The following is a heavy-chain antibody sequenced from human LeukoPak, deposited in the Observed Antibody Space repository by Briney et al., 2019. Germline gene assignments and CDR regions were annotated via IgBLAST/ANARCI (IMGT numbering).Heavy chain of an antibody. CDR2: IYASGST. CDR3: ARDFYGDDGHHPFDY. D-gene: IGHD2/OR15-2a*01. J-gene: IGHJ4*02. Sequence: SETLSLTCSVSGGSISNYYWNWLRQPAGKGLEWIGRIYASGSTNYNPSLKSRVTISMDKSKNHFSLNLKSVTAADTAFYYCARDFYGDDGHHPFDYWGQGIQVTVSS. V-gene: IGHV4-4*07. CDR1: GGSISNYY.